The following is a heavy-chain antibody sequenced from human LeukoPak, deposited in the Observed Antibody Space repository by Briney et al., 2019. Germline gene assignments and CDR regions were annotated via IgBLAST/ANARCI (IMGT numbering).Heavy chain of an antibody. CDR2: IYYRGST. Sequence: SETLSLICTVSGDYISNSNYYWGWIRQPPGKGLEWIGNIYYRGSTYYNPSLKSRITISVDTSKNQFSLKLSSVTAADTAVYYCARDYGDYSCGYWGQGTLVTVSS. J-gene: IGHJ4*02. D-gene: IGHD4-17*01. CDR1: GDYISNSNYY. V-gene: IGHV4-39*02. CDR3: ARDYGDYSCGY.